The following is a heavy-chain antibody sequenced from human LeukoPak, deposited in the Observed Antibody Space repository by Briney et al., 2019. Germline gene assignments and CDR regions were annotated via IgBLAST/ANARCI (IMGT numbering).Heavy chain of an antibody. Sequence: GGSLRLSCAASGFSFSTYSMNWVRQAPGKGLEWVSSISSTPRSSYIFYAESAKGRFTISRDNTKNSLFLQMDSLIAEDTAVYYCARVSPNTVTTLQYFDYGGQGTLVTVSS. CDR3: ARVSPNTVTTLQYFDY. D-gene: IGHD4-17*01. CDR2: ISSTPRSSYI. J-gene: IGHJ4*02. V-gene: IGHV3-21*01. CDR1: GFSFSTYS.